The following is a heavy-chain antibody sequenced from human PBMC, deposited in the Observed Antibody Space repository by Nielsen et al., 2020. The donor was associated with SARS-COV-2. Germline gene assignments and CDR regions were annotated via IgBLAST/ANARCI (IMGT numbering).Heavy chain of an antibody. CDR1: GFPFSSYE. CDR3: ARVGGSAWYFDY. V-gene: IGHV3-48*03. D-gene: IGHD3-10*01. Sequence: GGSLRLSCAASGFPFSSYEMNWVRQAPGKALEWLSYIGGNGRNIFYADSVKGRFTISRDNAKNSLYLQMNSLRAEDTAVYYCARVGGSAWYFDYWGQGTLVTVSS. CDR2: IGGNGRNI. J-gene: IGHJ4*02.